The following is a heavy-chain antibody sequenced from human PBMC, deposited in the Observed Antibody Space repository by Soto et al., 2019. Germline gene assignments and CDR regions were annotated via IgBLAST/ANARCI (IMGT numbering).Heavy chain of an antibody. CDR3: ARDRRLLKGMDV. Sequence: QVQLQESGPGLVKPSQTLSLTCTVSGGSISSGGYYWSWIRQHPGKGLEWIGYIYYSGSTYYNPSRKSRVTISGDTSKKQFSLKLSSVTAADTAVYYCARDRRLLKGMDVWGQGTTVTVSS. J-gene: IGHJ6*02. D-gene: IGHD2-15*01. V-gene: IGHV4-31*03. CDR1: GGSISSGGYY. CDR2: IYYSGST.